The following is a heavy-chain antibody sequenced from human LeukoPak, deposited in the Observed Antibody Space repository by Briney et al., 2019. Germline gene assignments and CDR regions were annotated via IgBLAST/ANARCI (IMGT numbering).Heavy chain of an antibody. CDR1: GGSISSGGYY. J-gene: IGHJ5*02. V-gene: IGHV4-31*03. CDR2: IYYSGST. Sequence: PSQTLSLTRTVSGGSISSGGYYWSWIRQHPGKGLEWIGYIYYSGSTYYNPSLKSRVTISVDTSKNQFSLKLSSVTAADTAVYYCARGPYDFWSGYSRGWFDPWGQGTLVTVSS. D-gene: IGHD3-3*01. CDR3: ARGPYDFWSGYSRGWFDP.